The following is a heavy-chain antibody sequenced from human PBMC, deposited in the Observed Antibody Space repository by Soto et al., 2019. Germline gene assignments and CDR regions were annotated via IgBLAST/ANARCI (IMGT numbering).Heavy chain of an antibody. CDR1: GLTFSSYS. Sequence: PAWSMRLSCAASGLTFSSYSINWVRQAPGKGLEWVSYISSSSSTIYYADSVKGRFTISRDNAKNSLYLQMNSLRAEDTAVYYCASADSGPIDYWGQGTLVTVSS. V-gene: IGHV3-48*01. J-gene: IGHJ4*02. CDR2: ISSSSSTI. CDR3: ASADSGPIDY. D-gene: IGHD6-19*01.